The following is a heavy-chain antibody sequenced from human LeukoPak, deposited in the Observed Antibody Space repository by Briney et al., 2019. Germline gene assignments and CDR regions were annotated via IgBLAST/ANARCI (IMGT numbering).Heavy chain of an antibody. CDR3: AREGIAVAGPLDY. D-gene: IGHD6-19*01. V-gene: IGHV4-59*01. J-gene: IGHJ4*02. Sequence: KPSETLSLTCTVSGGSISSYYWSWIRQPPGKGLEWIGYIYYSGSTNYNPSLKSRVTISVDTSKNQFSLKLSSVTAADTAVHYCAREGIAVAGPLDYWGQGTLVTVSS. CDR2: IYYSGST. CDR1: GGSISSYY.